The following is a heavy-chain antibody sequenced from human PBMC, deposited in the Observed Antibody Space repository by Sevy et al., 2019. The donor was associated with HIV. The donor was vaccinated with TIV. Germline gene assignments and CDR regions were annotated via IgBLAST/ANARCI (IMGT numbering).Heavy chain of an antibody. Sequence: ASVKVSCKASGGTFSSYAISWVRQAPGQGLEWMGGIIPIFGTANYAQKFQGRATITADESTSTAYMELSNLRSEDTAVYYCASAYCSSTSCHTITPYYYYGMDVWGQGTTVTVSS. J-gene: IGHJ6*02. CDR1: GGTFSSYA. CDR2: IIPIFGTA. CDR3: ASAYCSSTSCHTITPYYYYGMDV. D-gene: IGHD2-2*01. V-gene: IGHV1-69*13.